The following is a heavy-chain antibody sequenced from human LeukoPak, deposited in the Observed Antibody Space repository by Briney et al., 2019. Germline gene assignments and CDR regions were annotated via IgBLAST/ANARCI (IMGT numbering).Heavy chain of an antibody. CDR3: ARGYHDNSGIDWFDP. CDR1: GGSFSGYY. D-gene: IGHD3-22*01. J-gene: IGHJ5*02. V-gene: IGHV4-34*01. Sequence: SETLSLTCAVYGGSFSGYYWSWIRQPPGKGLEWIGEINHSGSTIYNPSLKSRVTISVDTSKNQFSLKLSSVTAADTAVYYCARGYHDNSGIDWFDPWGQGTLVTVSS. CDR2: INHSGST.